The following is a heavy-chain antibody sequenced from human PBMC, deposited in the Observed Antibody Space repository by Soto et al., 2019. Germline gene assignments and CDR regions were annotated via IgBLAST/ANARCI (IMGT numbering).Heavy chain of an antibody. D-gene: IGHD6-13*01. CDR3: ARPAIAAAVSAFDY. J-gene: IGHJ4*02. V-gene: IGHV4-34*01. CDR1: GGSFSGYY. CDR2: INHSGST. Sequence: QVQLQQWGAGLLKPSETLSLTCAVYGGSFSGYYWSWIRQPPGKGLEWIGEINHSGSTNYNPSLKRRVTISVDTSKTQFSLDLTSVTAAATAVYYCARPAIAAAVSAFDYWGQGTLVTVSS.